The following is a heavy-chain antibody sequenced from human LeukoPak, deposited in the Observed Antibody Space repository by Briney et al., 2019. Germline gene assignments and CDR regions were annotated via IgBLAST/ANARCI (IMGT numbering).Heavy chain of an antibody. D-gene: IGHD5-18*01. J-gene: IGHJ4*02. Sequence: PSETLSLTCTVSGGSISSYYWSWIRRPPGKGLEWIGYIYYSGSTNYNPSLKSRVTISVDTSKNQFSLKLSSVTAADTAVYYCARRRDTAMVNWGQGTLVTVSS. CDR2: IYYSGST. V-gene: IGHV4-59*08. CDR1: GGSISSYY. CDR3: ARRRDTAMVN.